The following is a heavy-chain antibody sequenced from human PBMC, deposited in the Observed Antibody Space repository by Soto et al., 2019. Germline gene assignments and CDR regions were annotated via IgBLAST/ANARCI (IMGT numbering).Heavy chain of an antibody. Sequence: GGSLRLSCAASGFTFSSYSISWVRQAPWKGLEWVSAVGGSGSSTYYADSVKGRFTISRDNSKNTLYLEMNSLRAEDTAVYYCAHHQRTTARQLGYFDYWGQGTLLTVSS. CDR2: VGGSGSST. CDR3: AHHQRTTARQLGYFDY. J-gene: IGHJ4*02. CDR1: GFTFSSYS. V-gene: IGHV3-23*01. D-gene: IGHD6-6*01.